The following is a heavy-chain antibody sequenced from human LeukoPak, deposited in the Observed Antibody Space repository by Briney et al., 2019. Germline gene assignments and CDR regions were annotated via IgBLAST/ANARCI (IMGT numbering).Heavy chain of an antibody. CDR2: INPNSGDT. J-gene: IGHJ5*02. CDR1: GYTFTDYY. V-gene: IGHV1-2*04. D-gene: IGHD6-19*01. Sequence: ASVKVSCKASGYTFTDYYMHWVRQAPGQGLEWMGWINPNSGDTNYAQKFQGWVTMTRDTSISTAYMELSRLRSDGTAVYYCARGGLMGQQWLVLKWFDPWGQGTLVTVSS. CDR3: ARGGLMGQQWLVLKWFDP.